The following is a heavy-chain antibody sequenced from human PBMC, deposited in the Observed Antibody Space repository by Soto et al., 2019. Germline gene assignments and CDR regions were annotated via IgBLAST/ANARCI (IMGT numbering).Heavy chain of an antibody. V-gene: IGHV1-2*04. D-gene: IGHD1-26*01. J-gene: IGHJ3*02. CDR1: GYTFTGYY. CDR2: INPNSGGT. Sequence: GASVKVSCKASGYTFTGYYMHWVRQAPGQGLEWMGWINPNSGGTNYAQKFQGWVTMTRDTSISTAYMELSRLRSDDTAVYYCARVGATTVGGAFDIWGQGTMVTVSS. CDR3: ARVGATTVGGAFDI.